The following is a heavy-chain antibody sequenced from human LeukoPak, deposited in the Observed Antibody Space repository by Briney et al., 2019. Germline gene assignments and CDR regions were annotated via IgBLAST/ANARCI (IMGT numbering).Heavy chain of an antibody. CDR2: ISSNGGST. V-gene: IGHV3-64D*06. CDR3: VKGLLYNWFDP. CDR1: GFTFSSYA. Sequence: GGSLRLSCSVSGFTFSSYAMHWVRQAPGKGLEYVSAISSNGGSTYYADSVKGRFTISRDNSKNTLYLQMSSLRAEDTAVYYCVKGLLYNWFDPWGQGTLVTVSS. J-gene: IGHJ5*02.